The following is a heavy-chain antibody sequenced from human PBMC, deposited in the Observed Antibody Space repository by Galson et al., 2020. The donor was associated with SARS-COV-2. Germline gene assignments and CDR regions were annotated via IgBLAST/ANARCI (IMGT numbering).Heavy chain of an antibody. D-gene: IGHD5-12*01. J-gene: IGHJ4*02. CDR2: IYFNGKT. V-gene: IGHV4-39*07. Sequence: ASETLSLTCAVSDGYISSTSYYWGWIRQPPGKGLEWIGSIYFNGKTFYNPSLKSRVTMSINTSKNQFSLKLTSVTAADTALYYCARKVATYDFWGQGILVTVSS. CDR3: ARKVATYDF. CDR1: DGYISSTSYY.